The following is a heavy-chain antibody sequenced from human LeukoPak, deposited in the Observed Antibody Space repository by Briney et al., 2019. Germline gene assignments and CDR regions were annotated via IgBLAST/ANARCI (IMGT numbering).Heavy chain of an antibody. D-gene: IGHD3-9*01. CDR2: ISAYNGNT. J-gene: IGHJ6*02. Sequence: ASVKASCKASGYTFTSYGISWVRQAPGQGPEWMGWISAYNGNTNYAQKLQGRVTMTTDTSTSTAYMELRSLRSDDTAVYYCARDVTRDILTGFSSYYCGMDVWGQGTTVTVSS. V-gene: IGHV1-18*01. CDR1: GYTFTSYG. CDR3: ARDVTRDILTGFSSYYCGMDV.